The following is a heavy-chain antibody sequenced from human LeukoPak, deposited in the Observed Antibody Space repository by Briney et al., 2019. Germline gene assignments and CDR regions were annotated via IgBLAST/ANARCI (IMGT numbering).Heavy chain of an antibody. Sequence: KSSDTLSLTCTVSGGFISTYYWSWIRQPPGKGLEWIGFISYSGSTYHNPSLKSRVTMSVDTSKNQFSLKLRSVTAADTAVYYCARDRYSYGFRGQGILVTVSS. V-gene: IGHV4-59*01. CDR2: ISYSGST. D-gene: IGHD5-18*01. CDR3: ARDRYSYGF. CDR1: GGFISTYY. J-gene: IGHJ4*02.